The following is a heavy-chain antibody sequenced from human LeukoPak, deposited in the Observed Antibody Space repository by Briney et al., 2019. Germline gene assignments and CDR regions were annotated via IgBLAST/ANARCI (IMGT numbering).Heavy chain of an antibody. Sequence: GGSLRLSCAASGFTFSSYNMNWVRQAPGKGLVWVSRINGDESSTTYADSVKGRFTISRDNAKNTPYLQMNTLRAEDTAVYYCARVRDCGGGSCFSYLDYWGQGTLVTVSS. CDR2: INGDESST. V-gene: IGHV3-74*01. J-gene: IGHJ4*02. CDR3: ARVRDCGGGSCFSYLDY. D-gene: IGHD2-15*01. CDR1: GFTFSSYN.